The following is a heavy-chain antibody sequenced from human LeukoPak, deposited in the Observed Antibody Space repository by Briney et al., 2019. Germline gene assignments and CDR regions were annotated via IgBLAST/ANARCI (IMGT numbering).Heavy chain of an antibody. D-gene: IGHD5-24*01. CDR1: GFPFSSYW. J-gene: IGHJ4*02. CDR2: IKQDGSKK. Sequence: GGSLRLSCVASGFPFSSYWMTWVRQAPGKGLEWVANIKQDGSKKSHVDSVKGRFTISRDNAKNSLYLQMNSLRAEDTAIYYCTRVGYIDEGIDYWGQGTLVTVSS. V-gene: IGHV3-7*04. CDR3: TRVGYIDEGIDY.